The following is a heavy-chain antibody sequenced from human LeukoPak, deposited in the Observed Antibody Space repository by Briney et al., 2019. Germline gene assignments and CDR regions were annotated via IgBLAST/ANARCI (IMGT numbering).Heavy chain of an antibody. V-gene: IGHV3-74*01. Sequence: GGSLRLSCAASGFTFSSYWMHWVRQAPGKGLVWVSHINGGGGSTGYADSVKGRFTISRDNAKNTLYLHMNSLRAEDTAVYYCARDQVGATPIDYWGQGTVVTVSS. CDR1: GFTFSSYW. J-gene: IGHJ4*02. CDR2: INGGGGST. D-gene: IGHD1-26*01. CDR3: ARDQVGATPIDY.